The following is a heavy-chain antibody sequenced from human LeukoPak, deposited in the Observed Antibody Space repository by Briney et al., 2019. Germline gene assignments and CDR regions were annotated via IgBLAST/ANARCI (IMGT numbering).Heavy chain of an antibody. CDR3: ARGDVRHDYGVMGAFDY. V-gene: IGHV4-34*01. Sequence: PSETLSLTCAAYGGSFSGYYWSWIRQPPGKGLEWIGGINHSGSTNYNPSLKSRVTISVDTSKNQFSLKLSSVTAADTAVYYCARGDVRHDYGVMGAFDYWGQGTLVTVSS. CDR2: INHSGST. J-gene: IGHJ4*02. CDR1: GGSFSGYY. D-gene: IGHD4-17*01.